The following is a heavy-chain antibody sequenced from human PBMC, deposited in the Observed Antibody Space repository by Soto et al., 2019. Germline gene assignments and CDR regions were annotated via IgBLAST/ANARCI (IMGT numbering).Heavy chain of an antibody. J-gene: IGHJ4*02. V-gene: IGHV1-18*01. CDR3: ARVDPRGVAVVRDY. Sequence: QVQLVQSGPEVKKPGASVKVSCKASGNTFDSHGFSWVRQAPGQGLEWIGWISGFNGQTNYALKFQGRVTLTTDTSTSTAYMELRSLRSDDTAVYFCARVDPRGVAVVRDYWGQGTLVTVSS. CDR2: ISGFNGQT. D-gene: IGHD3-10*01. CDR1: GNTFDSHG.